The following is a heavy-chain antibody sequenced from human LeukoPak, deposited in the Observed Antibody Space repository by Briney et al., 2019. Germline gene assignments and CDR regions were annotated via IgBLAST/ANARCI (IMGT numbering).Heavy chain of an antibody. J-gene: IGHJ6*02. CDR3: AKEKLGGVALVNGMDV. V-gene: IGHV3-30*18. Sequence: QAGGSLRLSCAASGFTFSSYGMHWVRQAPGKGLEWVAVISYDGSNKYYADSVKGRFTISRDNSKNTLYLQMNSLRAEDTAVYYCAKEKLGGVALVNGMDVWGQGTTVTVSS. CDR2: ISYDGSNK. D-gene: IGHD3-16*02. CDR1: GFTFSSYG.